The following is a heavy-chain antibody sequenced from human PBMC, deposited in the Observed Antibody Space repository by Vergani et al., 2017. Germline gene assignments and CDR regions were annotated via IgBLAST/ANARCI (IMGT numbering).Heavy chain of an antibody. V-gene: IGHV3-23*04. CDR2: ISGSGGNT. Sequence: EVQLVESGGGLVKPGGSLRLSCAASGFTFSSYAMSWVRQVPGKGPEWVSGISGSGGNTYYANSVKGRFTISRDNSKNTLYLQMNSLRADDTAVYYCAKGVYCSSTSCYEGRGYYYGMGVWGQGTTVTFSS. CDR3: AKGVYCSSTSCYEGRGYYYGMGV. CDR1: GFTFSSYA. J-gene: IGHJ6*02. D-gene: IGHD2-2*01.